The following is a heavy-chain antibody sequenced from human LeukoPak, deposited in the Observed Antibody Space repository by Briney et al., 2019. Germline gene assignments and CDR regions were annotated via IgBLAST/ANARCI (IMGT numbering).Heavy chain of an antibody. D-gene: IGHD2-8*01. CDR2: INPNSGGT. V-gene: IGHV1-2*02. CDR3: ARGAPVGVPYGY. Sequence: ASVKVSCKASGYTFTGYYMHWVRQAPGQGLEWMGWINPNSGGTNYAQKFQGRVTMTRDTSISTAYMELSRLRSDDKAVYYCARGAPVGVPYGYWGQGTLVTVSS. J-gene: IGHJ4*02. CDR1: GYTFTGYY.